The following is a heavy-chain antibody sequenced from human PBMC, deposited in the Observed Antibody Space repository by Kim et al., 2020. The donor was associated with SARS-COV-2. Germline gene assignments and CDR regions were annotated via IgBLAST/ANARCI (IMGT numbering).Heavy chain of an antibody. CDR1: GYTFTSYA. CDR2: INTNTGNP. CDR3: ATKVVVPAATRGDDAFDI. V-gene: IGHV7-4-1*02. J-gene: IGHJ3*02. D-gene: IGHD2-2*01. Sequence: ASVKVSCKASGYTFTSYAMNWVRQAPGQGLEWMGWINTNTGNPTYAQGFTGRFVFSLDTSVSTAYLQISSLKAEDTAVYYCATKVVVPAATRGDDAFDIWGQGTMGTVSS.